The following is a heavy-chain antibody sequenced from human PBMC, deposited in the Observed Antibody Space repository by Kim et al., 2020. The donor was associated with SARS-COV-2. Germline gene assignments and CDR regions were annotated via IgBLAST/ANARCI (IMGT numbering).Heavy chain of an antibody. Sequence: TSYAQKFQGRVTMTRDTSTSTVYMELSSLRSEDTAVYYCASSAYSSSWHWGQGTLVTVSS. J-gene: IGHJ4*02. D-gene: IGHD6-13*01. CDR2: T. V-gene: IGHV1-46*01. CDR3: ASSAYSSSWH.